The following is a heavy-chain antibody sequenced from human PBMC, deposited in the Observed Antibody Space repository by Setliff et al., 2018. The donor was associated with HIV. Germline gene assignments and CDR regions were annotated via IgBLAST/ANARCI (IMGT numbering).Heavy chain of an antibody. D-gene: IGHD3-3*01. CDR1: RSTFNSHT. CDR3: VRGVQSPPHYSYYYMDV. V-gene: IGHV1-69*02. CDR2: ILPILGVA. J-gene: IGHJ6*03. Sequence: SVKVSCKASRSTFNSHTINWVRQAPGQGLDWMGRILPILGVANYAQRFQGKVTITADKSTSTAYMELTSLRIDDTAMYYCVRGVQSPPHYSYYYMDVWGEGTMVTVSS.